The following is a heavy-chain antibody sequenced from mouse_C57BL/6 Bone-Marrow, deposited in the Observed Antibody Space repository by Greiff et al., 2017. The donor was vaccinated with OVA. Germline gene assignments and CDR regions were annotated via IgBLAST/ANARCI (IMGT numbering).Heavy chain of an antibody. V-gene: IGHV1-76*01. J-gene: IGHJ2*01. CDR1: GYTFTDYY. CDR2: IYPGSGNT. CDR3: ARYWVCSFDY. D-gene: IGHD4-1*01. Sequence: VQLVESGAELVRPGASVKLSCKASGYTFTDYYINWVKQRPGQGLEWIARIYPGSGNTYYNEKFKGKATLTAETSSSTAYMQLSSLTSEDSAVYFCARYWVCSFDYWGQGTTLTVSS.